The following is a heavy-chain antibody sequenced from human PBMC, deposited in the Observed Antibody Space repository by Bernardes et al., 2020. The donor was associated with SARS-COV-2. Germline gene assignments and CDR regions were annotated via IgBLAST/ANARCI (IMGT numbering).Heavy chain of an antibody. CDR1: GFTFSYYW. Sequence: GGSLRLSCTASGFTFSYYWMYWVRQAPGKGLEWVSRIGNDDRGSIYADSVKGRFTISRDNAKNTLFLQMNSLRAEDTAVYYCTRGGLQHAMDVWGQGTTVTVSS. CDR3: TRGGLQHAMDV. J-gene: IGHJ6*02. D-gene: IGHD2-21*01. CDR2: IGNDDRGS. V-gene: IGHV3-74*01.